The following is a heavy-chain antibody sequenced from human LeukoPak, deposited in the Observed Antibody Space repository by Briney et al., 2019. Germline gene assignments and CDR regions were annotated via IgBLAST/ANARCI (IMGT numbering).Heavy chain of an antibody. J-gene: IGHJ3*02. CDR1: GFTFSNAW. Sequence: PGGSLRLSCAASGFTFSNAWMSWVRQAPGKGLEWVGRIKSKTDGGTTDYAAPVKGRFTISRDDSKNTLYLQMNSLKTEDTAVYYCTTDSGYSSGHDFYIWGQGTMVTVSS. CDR2: IKSKTDGGTT. CDR3: TTDSGYSSGHDFYI. D-gene: IGHD6-19*01. V-gene: IGHV3-15*01.